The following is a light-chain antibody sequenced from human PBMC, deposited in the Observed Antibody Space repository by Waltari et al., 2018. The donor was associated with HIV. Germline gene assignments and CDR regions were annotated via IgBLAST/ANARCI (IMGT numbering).Light chain of an antibody. CDR2: KAS. CDR3: QQYNSVSLT. CDR1: QSLSTW. Sequence: DIQMTQSPSTLSASVGDRVSITCRASQSLSTWLAWYQQKPGEAPKLLIYKASTLESGVPPRFSGSGSGTDFTLTITSLQPDDFAIYYCQQYNSVSLTFGGGTKVEMK. J-gene: IGKJ4*01. V-gene: IGKV1-5*03.